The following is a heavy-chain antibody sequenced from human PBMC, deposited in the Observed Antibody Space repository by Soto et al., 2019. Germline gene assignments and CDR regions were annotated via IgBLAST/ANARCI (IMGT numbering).Heavy chain of an antibody. V-gene: IGHV1-69*13. CDR2: INPSFGTT. Sequence: ASVKVSCKASGYSVTSYYIHWVRQAPGQGLEWMGMINPSFGTTNYAQKFQGRVTITADESTSTAYMELSSLRSEDTAVYYCARERYSSSWEYYYGMDVWGQGTTVTVSS. D-gene: IGHD6-13*01. CDR3: ARERYSSSWEYYYGMDV. J-gene: IGHJ6*02. CDR1: GYSVTSYY.